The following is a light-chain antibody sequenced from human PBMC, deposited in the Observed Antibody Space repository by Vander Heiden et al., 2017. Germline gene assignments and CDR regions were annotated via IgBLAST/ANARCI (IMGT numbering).Light chain of an antibody. Sequence: ELLLHQSPDTLPLSPGETATLSCKASEGFSGGYLAWYQQKPGQVPRLVIYGASRRASGIPDRFSGSGSGRDYILSISRLESDDFAVYYCQQYSLLPPAFGQGTRVEVK. CDR2: GAS. V-gene: IGKV3-20*01. J-gene: IGKJ1*01. CDR3: QQYSLLPPA. CDR1: EGFSGGY.